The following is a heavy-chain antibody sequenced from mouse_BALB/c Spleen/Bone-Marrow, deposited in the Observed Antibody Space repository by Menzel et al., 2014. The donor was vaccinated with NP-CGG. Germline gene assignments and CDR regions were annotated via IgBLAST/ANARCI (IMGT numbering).Heavy chain of an antibody. Sequence: EVHLVESGGGLVKPGGSLKLSCAASGFTFXSYAMSWVRQTPEKRLEWVATTSSGGSYTYYPDSVRGRFTISRDNAKNTLYLQMSSLKSEDTAMYYCTRDGKGNYDYAMDYWGQGTSVTVSS. D-gene: IGHD2-1*01. CDR1: GFTFXSYA. J-gene: IGHJ4*01. CDR2: TSSGGSYT. V-gene: IGHV5-6-4*01. CDR3: TRDGKGNYDYAMDY.